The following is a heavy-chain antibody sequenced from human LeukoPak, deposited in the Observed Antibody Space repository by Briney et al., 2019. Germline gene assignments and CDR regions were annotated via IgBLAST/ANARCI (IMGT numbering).Heavy chain of an antibody. J-gene: IGHJ6*03. Sequence: SETLSLTCAVFDGSFSDYYWNWVRQPPGKGLEWIGEINYSGRTNYYPSLTSRATLSIDTSKNQFSLKLSSVTVADTAVYYCARGVRGSTSWNSYYNYFYLDVWGKGTTVTVSS. D-gene: IGHD1-7*01. CDR2: INYSGRT. CDR3: ARGVRGSTSWNSYYNYFYLDV. CDR1: DGSFSDYY. V-gene: IGHV4-34*01.